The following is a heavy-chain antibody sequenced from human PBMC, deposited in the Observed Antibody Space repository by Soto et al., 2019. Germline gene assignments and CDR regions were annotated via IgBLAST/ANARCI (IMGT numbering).Heavy chain of an antibody. Sequence: DVQLVEAGGGLIQPGESLRLSCAAFGLTISGKKYVAWVRQAPGRGLEWVSALYDVDGSFYADSVTGRFTTSSDSSKTTVYLQMNDLRPDDTAVYYCATWHEREHAFDVWGQGTTVTISS. CDR1: GLTISGKKY. D-gene: IGHD1-1*01. CDR2: LYDVDGS. J-gene: IGHJ3*01. V-gene: IGHV3-53*01. CDR3: ATWHEREHAFDV.